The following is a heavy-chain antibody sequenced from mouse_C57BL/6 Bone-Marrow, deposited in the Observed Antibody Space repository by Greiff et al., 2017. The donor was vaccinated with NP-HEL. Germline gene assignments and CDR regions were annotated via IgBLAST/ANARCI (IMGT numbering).Heavy chain of an antibody. J-gene: IGHJ4*01. CDR2: IDPENGDT. CDR3: TTSLYGYDEGYAMDY. V-gene: IGHV14-4*01. D-gene: IGHD2-2*01. Sequence: VQLQQSGAELVRPGASVKLSCTASGFNIKDDYMHWVKQRPEQGLEGIGWIDPENGDTEYASKFQGKATITADTSSNTAYLQLSSLTSEDTAVYYCTTSLYGYDEGYAMDYWGQGTSVTVSS. CDR1: GFNIKDDY.